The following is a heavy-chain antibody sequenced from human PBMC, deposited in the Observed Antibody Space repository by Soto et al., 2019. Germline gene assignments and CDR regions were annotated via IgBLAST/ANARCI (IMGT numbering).Heavy chain of an antibody. CDR2: IYHTGNT. CDR3: ARDEYQLLSSVSWFDS. Sequence: PXETLSITCTVSGGSSSDDSYWNWIRQTPGKGLEWIGYIYHTGNTYYNPSLRSRVSISVDKSKSQFSLKLISVTAADTAVYFCARDEYQLLSSVSWFDSWGQRTLVTVSS. J-gene: IGHJ5*01. CDR1: GGSSSDDSY. V-gene: IGHV4-30-4*01. D-gene: IGHD2-2*01.